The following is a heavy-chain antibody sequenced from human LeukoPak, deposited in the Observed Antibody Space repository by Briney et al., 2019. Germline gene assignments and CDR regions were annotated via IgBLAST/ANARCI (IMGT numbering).Heavy chain of an antibody. CDR3: ARDVVSVSYPHFDY. CDR1: GGSVSSGSYY. J-gene: IGHJ4*02. V-gene: IGHV4-61*01. CDR2: IYYSGST. Sequence: PSETLSLTCTVSGGSVSSGSYYWSWIRQPPGKGLEWIGYIYYSGSTNYNPSLKSRVTISVDTSKNQISLKLSSVTAADTAVYYCARDVVSVSYPHFDYWGQGTLVTVSS. D-gene: IGHD1-26*01.